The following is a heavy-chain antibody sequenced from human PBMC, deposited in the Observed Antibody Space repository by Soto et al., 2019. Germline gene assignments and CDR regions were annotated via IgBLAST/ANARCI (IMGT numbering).Heavy chain of an antibody. CDR1: GFSLSTSGVG. Sequence: QITLKESGPTLVKPTQNLTLTCTFSGFSLSTSGVGVDWIRQPPGKALEWLALIYWDDDKRYSPSLKSRLTITKDTSKNQVVLTMTNMDPVDTATYYCAHVYGGYDDFDYWGQGTLVTVSS. CDR3: AHVYGGYDDFDY. V-gene: IGHV2-5*02. D-gene: IGHD5-12*01. J-gene: IGHJ4*02. CDR2: IYWDDDK.